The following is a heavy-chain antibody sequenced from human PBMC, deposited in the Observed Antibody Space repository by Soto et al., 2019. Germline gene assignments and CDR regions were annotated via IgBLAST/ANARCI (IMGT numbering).Heavy chain of an antibody. CDR2: IYTSASI. CDR1: GADINTYS. CDR3: AGDREAGYNFYYGMDV. D-gene: IGHD6-19*01. J-gene: IGHJ6*02. V-gene: IGHV4-4*07. Sequence: TLSLTCSVSGADINTYSWTWIRQPAGKGLEWIGRIYTSASINYNPSLKGRVTLSVDTSTNQVSLRLASVTAADTAIYYCAGDREAGYNFYYGMDVWGQGTTVTVSS.